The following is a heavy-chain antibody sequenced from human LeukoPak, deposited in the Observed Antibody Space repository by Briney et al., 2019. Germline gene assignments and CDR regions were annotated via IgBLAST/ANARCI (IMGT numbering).Heavy chain of an antibody. CDR1: GYTFTSYD. Sequence: ASVKVSCKASGYTFTSYDINWVRQATGQGLEWMGWMNPNSGNTGYAQKFQGGVTMTRNTSISTAYMELSSLRSGDTAVYYCARGYSSSWYLPYLDPNYYYGMDVWGQGTTVTVSS. CDR2: MNPNSGNT. D-gene: IGHD6-13*01. CDR3: ARGYSSSWYLPYLDPNYYYGMDV. J-gene: IGHJ6*02. V-gene: IGHV1-8*01.